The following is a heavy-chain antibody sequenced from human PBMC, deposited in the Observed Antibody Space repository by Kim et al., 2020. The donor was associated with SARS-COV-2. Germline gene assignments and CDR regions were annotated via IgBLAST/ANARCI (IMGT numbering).Heavy chain of an antibody. Sequence: GGSLRLSCAASGFTFSSYWMSWVRQAPGKGLEWVANINQDGSENYFVDSVKGRFTISRDNAKNSLYLQMNSLRAEDTALYYCARNSIIMLRGSWFDPWGQGSLVTVSS. CDR2: INQDGSEN. D-gene: IGHD3-10*01. CDR3: ARNSIIMLRGSWFDP. J-gene: IGHJ5*02. CDR1: GFTFSSYW. V-gene: IGHV3-7*01.